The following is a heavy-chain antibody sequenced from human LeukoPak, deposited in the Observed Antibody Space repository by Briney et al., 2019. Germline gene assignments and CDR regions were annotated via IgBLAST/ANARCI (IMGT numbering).Heavy chain of an antibody. Sequence: GESLKISCKGSGYSFTSYWIGWVRQMPGKGLEWMGIIYPGDSDTRYSPSFQGQVTISADKSISTAYLQWSSLKASDTAMYYCARRGMATIGKFTRDAFDIWGQGAMVTVSS. V-gene: IGHV5-51*01. CDR3: ARRGMATIGKFTRDAFDI. CDR2: IYPGDSDT. J-gene: IGHJ3*02. D-gene: IGHD5-24*01. CDR1: GYSFTSYW.